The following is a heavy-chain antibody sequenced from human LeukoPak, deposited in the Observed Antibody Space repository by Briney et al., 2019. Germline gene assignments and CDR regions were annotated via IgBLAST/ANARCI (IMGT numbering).Heavy chain of an antibody. CDR2: IFHSGGT. D-gene: IGHD3-16*01. Sequence: SETLSLTCTVSGASISRGGYSWSWIRQPPGKGLEWIGYIFHSGGTYYNPSLKSRVTISVDRSKNRFSLKLNSVTAADTAIYYCARDWAYFDYWGQGALVTVSS. V-gene: IGHV4-30-2*01. J-gene: IGHJ4*02. CDR1: GASISRGGYS. CDR3: ARDWAYFDY.